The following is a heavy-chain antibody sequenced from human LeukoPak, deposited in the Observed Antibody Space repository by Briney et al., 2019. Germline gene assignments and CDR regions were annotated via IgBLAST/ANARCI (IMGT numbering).Heavy chain of an antibody. CDR1: GFTFSNAW. CDR2: IYGGGST. Sequence: GGSLRLSCAASGFTFSNAWMSWVRQAPGKGLEWVSVIYGGGSTYYADSVKGRFTISRDNSKNTLYLQMNSLRAEDTAVYYCAKGGRSLNYYYMDVWGKGTTVTVSS. J-gene: IGHJ6*03. CDR3: AKGGRSLNYYYMDV. V-gene: IGHV3-53*01. D-gene: IGHD3-16*01.